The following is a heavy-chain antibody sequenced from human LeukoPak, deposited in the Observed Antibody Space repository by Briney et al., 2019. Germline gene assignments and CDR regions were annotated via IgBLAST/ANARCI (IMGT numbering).Heavy chain of an antibody. CDR1: GGSISSGDYY. Sequence: SQTLSLTCTVSGGSISSGDYYWSWLRQPPGQGLEGIAYMYYSGSTYYNPSLKSRVTMSADTSKNQLSLKLSSVTAANTAVYYCARPYYYDSKIDPWGQGILVTVSS. J-gene: IGHJ5*02. CDR3: ARPYYYDSKIDP. V-gene: IGHV4-30-4*01. CDR2: MYYSGST. D-gene: IGHD3-22*01.